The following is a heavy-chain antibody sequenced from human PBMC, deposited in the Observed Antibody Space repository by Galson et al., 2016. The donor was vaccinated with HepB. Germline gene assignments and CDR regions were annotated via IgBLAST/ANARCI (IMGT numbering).Heavy chain of an antibody. J-gene: IGHJ6*02. Sequence: SVKVSCKASGNTFTDYWIHWVRQSPGLGLQWMAWINPYNGATKYAPNFQDRVTMTTDTFITTVYIEVRGLRSDDTAVYFCATAPGAGTFWGQGTTVTVS. CDR3: ATAPGAGTF. D-gene: IGHD6-19*01. V-gene: IGHV1-2*02. CDR1: GNTFTDYW. CDR2: INPYNGAT.